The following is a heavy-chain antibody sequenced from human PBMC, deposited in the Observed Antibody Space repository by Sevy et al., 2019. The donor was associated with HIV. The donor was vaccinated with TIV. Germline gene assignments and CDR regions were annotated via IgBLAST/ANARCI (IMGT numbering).Heavy chain of an antibody. CDR1: GGTFSSYA. J-gene: IGHJ4*02. CDR3: ARAPGAYCSGGSCYAPPDY. Sequence: SVKVSCKASGGTFSSYAISWVRQAPGQGLEWMGGIIPIFGTANYAQKFQGRVTIIGDESTSTAYMELSSLRSEDTAVYYCARAPGAYCSGGSCYAPPDYWGQGTLVTVSS. D-gene: IGHD2-15*01. CDR2: IIPIFGTA. V-gene: IGHV1-69*13.